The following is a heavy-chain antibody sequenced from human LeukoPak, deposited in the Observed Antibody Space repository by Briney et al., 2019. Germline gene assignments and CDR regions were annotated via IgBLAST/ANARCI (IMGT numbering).Heavy chain of an antibody. Sequence: GGSLRLSCAASGFIFSSYWMSWVRQAPGKGLEWVANIKQDGSEKYYVDSVKGRFTISRDNAKNSLYLQMNSLRAEDTAVYYCARDRLWFGDWGQGTLVTVSS. CDR1: GFIFSSYW. CDR3: ARDRLWFGD. V-gene: IGHV3-7*01. CDR2: IKQDGSEK. D-gene: IGHD3-10*01. J-gene: IGHJ4*02.